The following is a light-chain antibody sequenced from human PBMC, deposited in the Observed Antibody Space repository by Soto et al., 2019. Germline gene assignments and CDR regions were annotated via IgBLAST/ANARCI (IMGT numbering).Light chain of an antibody. CDR2: DAS. Sequence: DIQVTQSPPTLSASLGDRVTITCGASQTISTWMAWYQQKPGKAPKLLIYDASTLQSGVASRSSGSGSGTEFTLIISGLQPDDSATYYCQQYTKTNNTWMFGQGTKVDIK. V-gene: IGKV1-5*01. CDR1: QTISTW. CDR3: QQYTKTNNTWM. J-gene: IGKJ1*01.